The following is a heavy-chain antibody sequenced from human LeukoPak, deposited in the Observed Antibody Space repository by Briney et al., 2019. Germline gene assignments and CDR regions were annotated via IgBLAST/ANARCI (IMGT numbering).Heavy chain of an antibody. CDR3: ARAYYYASSAFDI. CDR2: IYYGGST. Sequence: SETLSLTCTVSGGSISSNTYYWDWIRQPPGKGLECIGSIYYGGSTYYNPSLKSRVTISVDTSKNQFSLKLSSVTAADTAVYYCARAYYYASSAFDIWGQGTMVTVSS. CDR1: GGSISSNTYY. D-gene: IGHD3-22*01. V-gene: IGHV4-39*01. J-gene: IGHJ3*02.